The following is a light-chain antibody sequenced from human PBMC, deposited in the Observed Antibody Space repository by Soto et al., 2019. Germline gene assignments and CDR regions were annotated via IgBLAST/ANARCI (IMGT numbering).Light chain of an antibody. CDR3: QQDGSSPLP. J-gene: IGKJ1*01. Sequence: EIVWTQSPGTLSLSPGERATLSCRASQSVSSSYLAWYQQRPGQAPMILIYGASSRATGIPDRFSGSGSGTDFTLTISRLEPEDFAVYYCQQDGSSPLPFGQVNKVEI. CDR1: QSVSSSY. V-gene: IGKV3-20*01. CDR2: GAS.